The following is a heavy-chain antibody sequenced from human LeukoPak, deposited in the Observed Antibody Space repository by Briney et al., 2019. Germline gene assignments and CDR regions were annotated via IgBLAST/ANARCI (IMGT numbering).Heavy chain of an antibody. Sequence: GGSLRLSCAASGFTFSSYSMNWVRQAPGKGLEWASYISSSSSTIYYADSVKGRFTISRDNAKNSLYLQMNSLRAEDTAVYYCAELGITMIGGVWGKGTTVTVSS. CDR3: AELGITMIGGV. J-gene: IGHJ6*04. V-gene: IGHV3-48*04. D-gene: IGHD3-10*02. CDR2: ISSSSSTI. CDR1: GFTFSSYS.